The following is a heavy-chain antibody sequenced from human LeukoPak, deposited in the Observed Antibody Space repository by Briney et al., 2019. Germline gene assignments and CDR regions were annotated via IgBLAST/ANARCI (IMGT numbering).Heavy chain of an antibody. V-gene: IGHV3-74*01. D-gene: IGHD6-19*01. Sequence: GGSLRLSCAASGFTFSSYWMHWVRQAPGKGLVWVSRINSDGSSTSYADSVKGRFTISRDNAKNTLYLQMNSLRAEDTAVYYCAKAPGGYSSGWYGGFYFDYWGQGTLVTVSS. CDR2: INSDGSST. CDR3: AKAPGGYSSGWYGGFYFDY. J-gene: IGHJ4*02. CDR1: GFTFSSYW.